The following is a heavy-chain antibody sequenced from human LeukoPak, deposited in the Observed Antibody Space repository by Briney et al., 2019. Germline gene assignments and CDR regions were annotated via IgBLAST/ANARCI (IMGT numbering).Heavy chain of an antibody. V-gene: IGHV4-39*07. J-gene: IGHJ4*02. Sequence: PSETLSLTCTVSGGSISSSSYYWGWIRQPPGKGLEWIGSIYYSGSTYYSPSLKSRVTISVDTSKNQFSLKLSSVTAADTAVYYCARFLLSGDILTGYYQGPSDYWGQGTLVTVSP. CDR3: ARFLLSGDILTGYYQGPSDY. D-gene: IGHD3-9*01. CDR1: GGSISSSSYY. CDR2: IYYSGST.